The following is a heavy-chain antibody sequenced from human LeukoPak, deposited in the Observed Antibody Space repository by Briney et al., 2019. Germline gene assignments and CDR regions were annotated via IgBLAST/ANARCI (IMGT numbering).Heavy chain of an antibody. J-gene: IGHJ4*02. CDR1: GFTFSSYA. CDR2: VSGGGGST. Sequence: PGGSLRLSCAASGFTFSSYAMSWVRQAPGKGLEWVSAVSGGGGSTYYADSVKGRFTISRDNSKTTLYLQMNRLRAEDTAVYYCAISYDILTGYDYWGQGTLVTVSS. V-gene: IGHV3-23*01. D-gene: IGHD3-9*01. CDR3: AISYDILTGYDY.